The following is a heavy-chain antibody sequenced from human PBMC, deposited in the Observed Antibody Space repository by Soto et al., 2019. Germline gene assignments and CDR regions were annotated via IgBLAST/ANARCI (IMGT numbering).Heavy chain of an antibody. J-gene: IGHJ4*02. CDR1: GGTFSSYA. Sequence: QVQLVQSGAEVKKPGSSVKVSCKASGGTFSSYAISWVRQAPGQGLEWMGGIIPIFGTADYAQKFQGRVTFTAXXXTXPGNMELRRLRSEDTAVYYCASHYDSSGYYYRGMDYWGQGTLVTVSS. V-gene: IGHV1-69*12. CDR3: ASHYDSSGYYYRGMDY. D-gene: IGHD3-22*01. CDR2: IIPIFGTA.